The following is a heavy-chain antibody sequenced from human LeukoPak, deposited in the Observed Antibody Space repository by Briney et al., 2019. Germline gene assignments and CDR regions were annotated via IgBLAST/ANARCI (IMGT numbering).Heavy chain of an antibody. CDR2: INWNSGSR. V-gene: IGHV3-20*04. Sequence: GGSLRLSCAASGFTFDDYGMSWVRQAPGKGLEWVSGINWNSGSRGYGDSVKGRFTISRDNAKNSLYLQMNSLRPEDTGMYYCAKIPTAVIVGATVFHYWGQGTLVTVSS. D-gene: IGHD1-26*01. J-gene: IGHJ4*02. CDR1: GFTFDDYG. CDR3: AKIPTAVIVGATVFHY.